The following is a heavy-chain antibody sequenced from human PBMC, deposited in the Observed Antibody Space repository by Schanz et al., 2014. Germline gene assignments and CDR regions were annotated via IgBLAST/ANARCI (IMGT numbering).Heavy chain of an antibody. V-gene: IGHV1-2*02. CDR2: IDPNSGGT. D-gene: IGHD3-3*01. CDR3: ARESVSRTRWFDP. Sequence: QVQLVQSGADVKKPGASVKVSCKASGNTLSAYYIHWIRQAPGQGLEWMGWIDPNSGGTNYAQNFQGRVTMTKDTSITTVYMELSTLTSDDTAVYYCARESVSRTRWFDPWGQGTLVTVSS. CDR1: GNTLSAYY. J-gene: IGHJ5*02.